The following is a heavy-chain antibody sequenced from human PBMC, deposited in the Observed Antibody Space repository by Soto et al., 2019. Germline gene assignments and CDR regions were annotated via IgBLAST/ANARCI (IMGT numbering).Heavy chain of an antibody. D-gene: IGHD1-26*01. CDR1: GFTFSNYG. CDR3: AKARVRIVGANSFDY. CDR2: ISDDGDKR. J-gene: IGHJ4*02. Sequence: GSLRLSCVASGFTFSNYGMHWVRQPPGKGLEWVALISDDGDKRYYADSVKGRLTISRDNSKNTLYLQMNSLGPEDTAVYFCAKARVRIVGANSFDYWGQGTMVTVYS. V-gene: IGHV3-30*18.